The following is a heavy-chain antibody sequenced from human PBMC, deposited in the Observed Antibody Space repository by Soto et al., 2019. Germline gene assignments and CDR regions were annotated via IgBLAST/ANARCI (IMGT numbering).Heavy chain of an antibody. Sequence: QVQLQESGPGLVKPSQTLSLTCTVSGGSISSGGYYWTWIRQHPGKGLEWIGYNYYSGITYYNPSLTSRVTISLDTSKNQFSLKLSSLTAADTAVYYCARGSSIAGLYYGMDVWGQGTTVTVSS. J-gene: IGHJ6*02. D-gene: IGHD6-6*01. CDR2: NYYSGIT. V-gene: IGHV4-31*03. CDR1: GGSISSGGYY. CDR3: ARGSSIAGLYYGMDV.